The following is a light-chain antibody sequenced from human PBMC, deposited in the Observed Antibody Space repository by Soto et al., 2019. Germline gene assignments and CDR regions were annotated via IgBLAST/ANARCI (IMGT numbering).Light chain of an antibody. CDR2: GVS. Sequence: QSVLTQPPSASGSPGQSVTISCTGTSSDVGGYNYVSWYQQHPGKAPKLMIYGVSKRPSGVPDRFSGSKSGNTASLTVAGLQAEDAADYYCSSYAGSNNFVVFGGGTKLTVL. J-gene: IGLJ2*01. CDR1: SSDVGGYNY. V-gene: IGLV2-8*01. CDR3: SSYAGSNNFVV.